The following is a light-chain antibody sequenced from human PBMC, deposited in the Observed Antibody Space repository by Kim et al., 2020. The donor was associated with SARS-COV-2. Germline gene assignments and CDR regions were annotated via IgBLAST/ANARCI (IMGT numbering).Light chain of an antibody. J-gene: IGKJ2*01. V-gene: IGKV1-9*01. CDR3: QQLNDYPYT. CDR1: QGIRSH. CDR2: AAS. Sequence: SASVGARVTITCRASQGIRSHLAWYQQKPGKAPKLLIYAASTLQGGVPSRFSGSGSGTEFTLTISSLQPEDFATYSCQQLNDYPYTFGQGTKLEI.